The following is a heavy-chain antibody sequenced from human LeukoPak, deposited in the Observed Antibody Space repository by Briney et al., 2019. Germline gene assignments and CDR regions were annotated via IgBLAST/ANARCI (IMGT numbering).Heavy chain of an antibody. J-gene: IGHJ4*02. CDR3: ARVKYEYQLQEDYFDY. V-gene: IGHV1-69*13. CDR1: GGTFSSYA. Sequence: SVKVSCKASGGTFSSYAISWVRQAPGQGLEWMGGIIPIFGTANYAQKFQGRVTITADESTSTAYMELSSLRSEDTAVYYCARVKYEYQLQEDYFDYWGQGTLVTVSS. D-gene: IGHD2-2*01. CDR2: IIPIFGTA.